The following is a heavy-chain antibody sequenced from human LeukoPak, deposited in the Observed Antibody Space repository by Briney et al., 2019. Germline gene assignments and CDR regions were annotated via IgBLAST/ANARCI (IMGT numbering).Heavy chain of an antibody. CDR3: ARDRGYCSGGSCLNWFDP. Sequence: SETLSLTCTVFYGSFSGYYWTWIRQPPGKGLEWIGEINHRGTTNYNPSLKSRVTISVDTSKNQFSLKLSSVTAADTAVYYCARDRGYCSGGSCLNWFDPWGQGTLVTVSS. D-gene: IGHD2-15*01. CDR2: INHRGTT. CDR1: YGSFSGYY. J-gene: IGHJ5*02. V-gene: IGHV4-34*01.